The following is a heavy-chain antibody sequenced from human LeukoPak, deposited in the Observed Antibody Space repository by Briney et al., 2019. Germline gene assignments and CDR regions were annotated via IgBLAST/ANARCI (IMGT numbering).Heavy chain of an antibody. CDR2: VNPSSGST. J-gene: IGHJ5*02. CDR1: GYTFTSYG. V-gene: IGHV1-46*01. Sequence: GASVKVSCKASGYTFTSYGISWVRQAPGQGLEWMGVVNPSSGSTTYSQKFQGRVTMTRDTSTSTVYMDLSSLRSEDTALYYCARAVGPRGGNWFDPWGQGTLVTVSS. CDR3: ARAVGPRGGNWFDP. D-gene: IGHD1-26*01.